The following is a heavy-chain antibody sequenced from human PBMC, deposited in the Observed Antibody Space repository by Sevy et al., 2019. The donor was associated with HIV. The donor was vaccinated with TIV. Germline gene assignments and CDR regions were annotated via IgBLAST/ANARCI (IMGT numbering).Heavy chain of an antibody. J-gene: IGHJ6*02. V-gene: IGHV3-66*01. CDR3: ARGDDAGVGYYYYGLDV. Sequence: GGSLRLSCAASGFTVSNNYMSWVRQAPGKGLEWVSIIYSGDGTYYADSVKGRFTISRDNSKNTVYLQMNSLRAEDTAAYYCARGDDAGVGYYYYGLDVWGQGTTVTVSS. CDR2: IYSGDGT. CDR1: GFTVSNNY. D-gene: IGHD1-26*01.